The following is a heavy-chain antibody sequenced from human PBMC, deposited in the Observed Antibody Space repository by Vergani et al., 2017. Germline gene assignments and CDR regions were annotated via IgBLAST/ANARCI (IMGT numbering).Heavy chain of an antibody. V-gene: IGHV4-39*07. CDR2: IYYSGST. CDR1: GGSISSSSYY. J-gene: IGHJ5*02. D-gene: IGHD6-6*01. Sequence: QLQLQESGPGLVKPSETLSLTCTVSGGSISSSSYYWGWIRQPPGKGLEWIGSIYYSGSTYYNPSLKSRVTISVDTSKNQFSLKLSSVTAADTAVYYCAXDPGSIAARLGWDNWFDPWGQGTLVTVSS. CDR3: AXDPGSIAARLGWDNWFDP.